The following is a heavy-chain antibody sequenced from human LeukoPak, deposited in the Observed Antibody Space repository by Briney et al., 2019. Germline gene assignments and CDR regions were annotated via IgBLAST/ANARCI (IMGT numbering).Heavy chain of an antibody. CDR2: IYHSGST. D-gene: IGHD4-17*01. Sequence: SETLSLTCTVSGYSISSGYYWGWIRQPPGEGLEWIGSIYHSGSTYYNPSLKSRVTISVDPSKTQFSLKLSSVTAADTAVYYCARVRAVTTPVYYYYMDVWGKGATVTVSS. CDR1: GYSISSGYY. CDR3: ARVRAVTTPVYYYYMDV. V-gene: IGHV4-38-2*02. J-gene: IGHJ6*03.